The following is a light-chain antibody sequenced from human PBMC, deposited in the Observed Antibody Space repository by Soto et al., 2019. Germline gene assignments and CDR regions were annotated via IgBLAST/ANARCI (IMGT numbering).Light chain of an antibody. V-gene: IGLV2-14*01. CDR3: NSYTSSSTLCV. CDR1: SSDVGGYNY. J-gene: IGLJ1*01. CDR2: EVS. Sequence: QSVLTQPASVSGSPGQSITITCTGTSSDVGGYNYVSWYQQHPGRAPKLIIYEVSNRPSGVSTRFSGSKSGNTASLTISGLQADDEADYYCNSYTSSSTLCVFGTGTKLTVL.